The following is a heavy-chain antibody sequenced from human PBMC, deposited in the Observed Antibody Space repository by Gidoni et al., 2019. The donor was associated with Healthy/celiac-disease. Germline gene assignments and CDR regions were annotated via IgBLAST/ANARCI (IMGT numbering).Heavy chain of an antibody. J-gene: IGHJ5*02. V-gene: IGHV4-38-2*01. D-gene: IGHD1-26*01. CDR2: IYHSGST. CDR3: ASLYSGSPDNWFDP. Sequence: QVQLQESGPGLVKPSETLSLTCAVSGYSISSGYYWGWIRQPPGKGLEWIGSIYHSGSTYYNPSLKSRVTISVDTSKNQFSLKLSSVTAADTAVYYCASLYSGSPDNWFDPWGQGTLVTVSS. CDR1: GYSISSGYY.